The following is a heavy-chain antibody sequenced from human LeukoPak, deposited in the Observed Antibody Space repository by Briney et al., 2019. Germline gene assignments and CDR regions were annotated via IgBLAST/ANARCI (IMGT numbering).Heavy chain of an antibody. CDR2: ISGSGGST. CDR1: GFTFSSYA. CDR3: AKDRAARYDAFDI. J-gene: IGHJ3*02. D-gene: IGHD6-6*01. Sequence: GGSLRLSCAASGFTFSSYAMSWVRQAPGKGLEWVSAISGSGGSTYYADSVKGRFTISRDNSKNTPYLQMNSLRAEDTAVYYCAKDRAARYDAFDIWGQGTMVTVSS. V-gene: IGHV3-23*01.